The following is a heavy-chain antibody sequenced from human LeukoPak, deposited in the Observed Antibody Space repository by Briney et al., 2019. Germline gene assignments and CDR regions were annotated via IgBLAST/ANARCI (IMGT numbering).Heavy chain of an antibody. J-gene: IGHJ5*02. D-gene: IGHD3-3*01. CDR1: GYSFTSYW. Sequence: KRGESLKISCKGSGYSFTSYWIGWVRQMPGKGLEWMGIIYPGDSDTRYSPSCQGQVTISAHKSISTAYLQWSGLKASDTAMYYCARKGDVRFLEWSNWFDPWGQGTLVTVSS. CDR3: ARKGDVRFLEWSNWFDP. CDR2: IYPGDSDT. V-gene: IGHV5-51*01.